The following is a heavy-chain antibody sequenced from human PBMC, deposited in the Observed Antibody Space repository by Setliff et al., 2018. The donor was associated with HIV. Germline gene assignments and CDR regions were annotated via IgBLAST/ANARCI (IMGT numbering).Heavy chain of an antibody. V-gene: IGHV4-59*01. CDR2: IYYSGST. J-gene: IGHJ6*03. CDR1: GGSISSYY. D-gene: IGHD1-7*01. CDR3: ARGDGTKYYYYYYMDV. Sequence: SETLSLTCTVSGGSISSYYWSWIRQPPGKGLEWIGYIYYSGSTNYNTSLKSRVTISVDTSKHQFSLKLSSVPAADTAVYYCARGDGTKYYYYYYMDVWGKGTTVTVSS.